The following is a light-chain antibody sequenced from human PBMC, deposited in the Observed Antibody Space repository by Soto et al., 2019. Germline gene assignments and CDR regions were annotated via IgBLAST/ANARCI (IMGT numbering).Light chain of an antibody. CDR3: HQYNNWPPWT. CDR1: QSVSSN. V-gene: IGKV3-15*01. J-gene: IGKJ1*01. CDR2: GAS. Sequence: EIVMTQSPATLSVSPGERATLSCRASQSVSSNLAWYQQKPGQAPRLLIYGASTRATGIPARFSGSGSGTEFTLTISGLQSEDFAVYYCHQYNNWPPWTFGPGTKVDIK.